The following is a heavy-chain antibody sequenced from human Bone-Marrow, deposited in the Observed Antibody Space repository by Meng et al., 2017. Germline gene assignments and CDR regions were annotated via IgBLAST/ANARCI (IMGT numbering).Heavy chain of an antibody. V-gene: IGHV1-46*01. CDR2: INPSGGST. J-gene: IGHJ4*02. D-gene: IGHD6-19*01. CDR3: ARVMAVAADFDY. CDR1: GGTFSSYA. Sequence: ASVQVSCKASGGTFSSYAISWVRQAPGQGLEWMGIINPSGGSTSYAQKFQGRVTMTRDTSTSTVYMELSSLRSEDTAVYYCARVMAVAADFDYWGQGTLVTVSS.